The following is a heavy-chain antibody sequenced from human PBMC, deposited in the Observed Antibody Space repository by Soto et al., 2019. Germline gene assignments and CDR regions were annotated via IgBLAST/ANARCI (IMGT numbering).Heavy chain of an antibody. J-gene: IGHJ3*02. CDR1: GGTLSDHG. CDR3: ARGVYGSWNAYTGPSAFDI. V-gene: IGHV1-69*06. Sequence: QVQLEQSGAEVKKPGSSVKVSCKASGGTLSDHGVAWLRQAPGQGLEWMGGTIPVFNTAKYAQKLQGRVTVTADKFTNIAYMELSSLSSEDTAFYFCARGVYGSWNAYTGPSAFDIWGQGTMVIVSS. D-gene: IGHD3-10*01. CDR2: TIPVFNTA.